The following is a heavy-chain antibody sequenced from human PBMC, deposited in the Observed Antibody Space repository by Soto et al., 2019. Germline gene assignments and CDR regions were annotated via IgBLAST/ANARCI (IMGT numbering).Heavy chain of an antibody. CDR1: GGTFSTYA. V-gene: IGHV1-69*06. D-gene: IGHD3-3*01. CDR3: SATIYRDSYYYGMDV. Sequence: QVQLVQSGVEVKKPGSSVKVSCKASGGTFSTYAINWVRQAPGQGLEWMGGIIPIFNSANYAQKFQGRVTIIADRSTSTAYMELSSLRSEDTAVYYCSATIYRDSYYYGMDVWGQGTTVTVSS. CDR2: IIPIFNSA. J-gene: IGHJ6*02.